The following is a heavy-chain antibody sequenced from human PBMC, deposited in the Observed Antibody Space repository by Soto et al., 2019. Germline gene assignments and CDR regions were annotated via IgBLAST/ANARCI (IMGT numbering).Heavy chain of an antibody. CDR2: IYCDDDK. CDR3: AHRVLRTVFGLVTTTAIYFDF. CDR1: GFSLTTSGVG. J-gene: IGHJ4*02. D-gene: IGHD3-3*01. Sequence: QITLKESGPTVVKPTETLTLTCTFSGFSLTTSGVGVGWVRQSPGKAPEWLALIYCDDDKRYSTSLKSRLTITKDTSKNQVVLTMANVDPADTATYYCAHRVLRTVFGLVTTTAIYFDFWGQGTPVVVSS. V-gene: IGHV2-5*02.